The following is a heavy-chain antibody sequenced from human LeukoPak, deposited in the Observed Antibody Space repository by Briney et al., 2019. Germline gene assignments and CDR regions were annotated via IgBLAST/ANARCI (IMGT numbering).Heavy chain of an antibody. J-gene: IGHJ6*03. V-gene: IGHV4-34*01. CDR2: INHSGST. CDR1: GGSFSGYY. CDR3: AQSYSVRLGPESYYYFYVDV. D-gene: IGHD5/OR15-5a*01. Sequence: SETLSLTCAVYGGSFSGYYWSWIRQPPGKGLEWIGEINHSGSTNYNPSLKSRVTISVDTSKNQFSLQLSSVTSEDTAVYYCAQSYSVRLGPESYYYFYVDVWGKGTTITVSS.